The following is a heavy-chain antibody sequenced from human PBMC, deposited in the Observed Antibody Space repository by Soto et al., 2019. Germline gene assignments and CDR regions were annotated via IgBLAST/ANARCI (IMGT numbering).Heavy chain of an antibody. CDR2: IVVGSGNT. CDR1: GFTFTSSA. D-gene: IGHD3-16*01. J-gene: IGHJ6*02. V-gene: IGHV1-58*01. Sequence: QMQLVQSGPEVKKPGTSVKVSCKASGFTFTSSAVQWVRQARGQRLEWIGWIVVGSGNTNYAQKFQERVTITRDMSTSTAYMELGSLRSEDTAVYYCAAALTYDYGMDVWGQGTTVTGSS. CDR3: AAALTYDYGMDV.